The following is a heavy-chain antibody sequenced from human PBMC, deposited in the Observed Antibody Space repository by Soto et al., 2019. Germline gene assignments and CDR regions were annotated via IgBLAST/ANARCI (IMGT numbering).Heavy chain of an antibody. CDR2: ISGSGGST. Sequence: GGSLRLSCAASGFTFSSYAMSWVRQAPGKGLEWVSAISGSGGSTYYADSVKGRFTISRDNSKNTLYLQMNSLRAEDTAVYDCAKNPPRLLWFGEFGKYYFDYWGQGTLVTVSS. V-gene: IGHV3-23*01. CDR1: GFTFSSYA. CDR3: AKNPPRLLWFGEFGKYYFDY. D-gene: IGHD3-10*01. J-gene: IGHJ4*02.